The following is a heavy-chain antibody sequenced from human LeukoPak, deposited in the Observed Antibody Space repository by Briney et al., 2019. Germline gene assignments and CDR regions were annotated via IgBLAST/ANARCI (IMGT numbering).Heavy chain of an antibody. D-gene: IGHD5-12*01. Sequence: GGSLRLSCAASGFTFSSYWMSWVRQAPGKGLEWVAYIKQDVTEKYYVDSVKGRFSISRDNAKNSLYLQMNSLRAEDTAVYYCAKANSAYDYDYFDYWGQGTLVTVSS. V-gene: IGHV3-7*03. CDR3: AKANSAYDYDYFDY. J-gene: IGHJ4*02. CDR2: IKQDVTEK. CDR1: GFTFSSYW.